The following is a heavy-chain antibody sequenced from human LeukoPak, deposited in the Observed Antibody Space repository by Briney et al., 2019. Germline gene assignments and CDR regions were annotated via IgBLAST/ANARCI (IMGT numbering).Heavy chain of an antibody. CDR1: GGSISSYY. CDR2: IYYTGST. CDR3: ARDRRESSKPNDAFDI. D-gene: IGHD4-11*01. J-gene: IGHJ3*02. V-gene: IGHV4-59*01. Sequence: PSQTLSLTCSVSGGSISSYYWSWLPQPPGKGLEGIGYIYYTGSTNYNPSLESRVTISIDTSKKQLSLKLRSVTAADAAVYYCARDRRESSKPNDAFDIWGQGTMVTVSS.